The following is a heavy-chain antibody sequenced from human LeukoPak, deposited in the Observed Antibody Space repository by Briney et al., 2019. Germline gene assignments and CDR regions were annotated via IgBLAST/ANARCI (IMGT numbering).Heavy chain of an antibody. V-gene: IGHV1-69*01. CDR3: ASYAPYSNTYFDY. CDR1: GGTFSSYA. J-gene: IGHJ4*02. CDR2: IIPIFGTA. D-gene: IGHD4-11*01. Sequence: SVKVSCKASGGTFSSYAISWVRQAPGQGLEWMGGIIPIFGTANYAQKFQGRVTITADESTSTAHMELSSLRSEDTAVYYCASYAPYSNTYFDYWGQGTLVTVSS.